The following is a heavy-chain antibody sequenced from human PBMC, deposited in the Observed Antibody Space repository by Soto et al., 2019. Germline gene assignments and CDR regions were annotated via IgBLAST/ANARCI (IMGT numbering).Heavy chain of an antibody. J-gene: IGHJ2*01. CDR1: AFTFSSYA. D-gene: IGHD5-18*01. CDR2: ISYDGSNK. Sequence: QVQLVESGGGVVQPGRSLRLSCAASAFTFSSYAMHWVRQAPGKGLEWVAVISYDGSNKYYADSVKGRFTISRDNSKNTLYLQMNSLRAEDTAVYYCARDPLWGTAMVLWYFDLWGRGTLVTVSS. V-gene: IGHV3-30-3*01. CDR3: ARDPLWGTAMVLWYFDL.